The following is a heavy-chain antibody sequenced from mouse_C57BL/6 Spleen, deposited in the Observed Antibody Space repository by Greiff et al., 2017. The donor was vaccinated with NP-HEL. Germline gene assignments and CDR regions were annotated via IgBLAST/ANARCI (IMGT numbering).Heavy chain of an antibody. V-gene: IGHV10-1*01. D-gene: IGHD2-10*02. CDR1: GFSFNTYA. CDR2: IRSKSNNYAT. J-gene: IGHJ1*03. CDR3: VRYGPDRYFDV. Sequence: DVQLVESGGGLVQPKGSLKLSCAASGFSFNTYAMNWVRQAPGKGLEWVARIRSKSNNYATYYADSVKDRFTISRDDSESMLYLQMNNLKTEDTAMYYCVRYGPDRYFDVWGTGTTVTVSS.